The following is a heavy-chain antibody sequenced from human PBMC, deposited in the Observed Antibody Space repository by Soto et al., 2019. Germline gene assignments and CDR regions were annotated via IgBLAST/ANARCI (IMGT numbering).Heavy chain of an antibody. V-gene: IGHV1-18*01. Sequence: QVQLVQSGAEVKKPGASVKVSCKASGYTFTSYGISWVRQAPGQGLEWMGWISAYNGNTNYAQKLQGRVTMTTDTSTSAGYMELRSLRSDDTAVYYCARNSGSSYYYYGMDVWGHGTTVTVSS. CDR1: GYTFTSYG. CDR3: ARNSGSSYYYYGMDV. D-gene: IGHD1-26*01. CDR2: ISAYNGNT. J-gene: IGHJ6*02.